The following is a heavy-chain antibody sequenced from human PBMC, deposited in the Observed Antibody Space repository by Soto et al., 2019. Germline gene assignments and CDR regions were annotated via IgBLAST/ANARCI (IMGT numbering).Heavy chain of an antibody. CDR3: ARQHPNYSSGPDY. D-gene: IGHD6-19*01. J-gene: IGHJ4*02. V-gene: IGHV4-39*01. CDR2: IFYTGNT. CDR1: GGSISRSNYC. Sequence: QLQLQESGPGLVKPSETLSLTCTVSGGSISRSNYCWGWIRQPPGKGLQWIGYIFYTGNTYYNPSLKSRVTISVDTSRNQFSLKVTSLTAADTAVYYCARQHPNYSSGPDYWGQGTLVTVSS.